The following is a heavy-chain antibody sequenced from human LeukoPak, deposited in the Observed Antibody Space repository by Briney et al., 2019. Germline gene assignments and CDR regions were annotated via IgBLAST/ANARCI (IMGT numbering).Heavy chain of an antibody. V-gene: IGHV4-59*01. CDR3: ARSHYYDSSEKGYFDY. D-gene: IGHD3-22*01. CDR1: GGSISSYY. CDR2: IYYSGST. Sequence: PSETLSLTCTVSGGSISSYYWSWIRQPPGKGLEWIGYIYYSGSTNYNPSLKSRVTISVDTSKNQFSLKLSSVTAADTAVYYCARSHYYDSSEKGYFDYWGQETLVTVSS. J-gene: IGHJ4*02.